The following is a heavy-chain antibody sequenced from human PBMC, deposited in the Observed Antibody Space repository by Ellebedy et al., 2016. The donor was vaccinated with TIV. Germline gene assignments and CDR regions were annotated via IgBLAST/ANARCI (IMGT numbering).Heavy chain of an antibody. CDR2: INLGGSAQ. J-gene: IGHJ5*02. V-gene: IGHV3-7*01. CDR3: GGWGAEGNP. D-gene: IGHD3-16*01. Sequence: GGSLRLXXAASGFTFSSYWMNWVRQPPGKGLEWVANINLGGSAQLYVDSVKARFTVSRDNAKKVLYLQMNSLRVKDTAVYYCGGWGAEGNPWGQGTRVIVSS. CDR1: GFTFSSYW.